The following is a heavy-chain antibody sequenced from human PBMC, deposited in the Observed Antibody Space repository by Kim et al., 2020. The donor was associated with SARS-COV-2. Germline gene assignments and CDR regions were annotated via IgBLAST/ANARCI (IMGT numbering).Heavy chain of an antibody. D-gene: IGHD3-10*01. CDR3: AKDLYRMVRGVYTYRGAFDI. J-gene: IGHJ3*02. V-gene: IGHV3-30*18. CDR1: GFTFSSYG. CDR2: ISYDGSNK. Sequence: GGSLRLSCAASGFTFSSYGMHWVRQAPGKGLEWVAVISYDGSNKYYADSVKGRFTISRDNSKNTLYLLMNSLRAEDTAVYYCAKDLYRMVRGVYTYRGAFDIWGQGTMVTVSS.